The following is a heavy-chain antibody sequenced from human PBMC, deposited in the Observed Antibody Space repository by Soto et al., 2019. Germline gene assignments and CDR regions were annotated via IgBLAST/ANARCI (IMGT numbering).Heavy chain of an antibody. V-gene: IGHV4-34*01. J-gene: IGHJ6*03. D-gene: IGHD4-17*01. CDR2: INHSGST. CDR3: ARGMDRGDYGGGHPYMDV. CDR1: GGSFSGYY. Sequence: QVQLQQWGAGLLKPSETLSLTCAVYGGSFSGYYWSWIRQPPGKGLEWIGEINHSGSTNYNPSLKSRVTISVDTSKNQFSLKLSSVTAADTAVYYCARGMDRGDYGGGHPYMDVWGKGNTVTVSS.